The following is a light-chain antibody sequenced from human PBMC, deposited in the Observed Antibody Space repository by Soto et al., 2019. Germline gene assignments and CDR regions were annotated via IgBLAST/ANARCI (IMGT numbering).Light chain of an antibody. CDR2: DAS. CDR1: QSVSSY. Sequence: EIVLTQSPATLSLSPGEGATLSCRASQSVSSYLAWYQQKPGQAPRLLIYDASNRANGIPARFSGSGSGTDFTLTISSLEPEDFAVYYCQQRGNWRLTFGGGPKGEIK. CDR3: QQRGNWRLT. J-gene: IGKJ4*01. V-gene: IGKV3-11*01.